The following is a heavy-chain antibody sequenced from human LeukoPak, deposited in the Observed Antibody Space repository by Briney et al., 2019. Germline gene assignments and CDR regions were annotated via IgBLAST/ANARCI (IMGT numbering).Heavy chain of an antibody. J-gene: IGHJ3*02. D-gene: IGHD2-15*01. CDR1: GFTFSDYY. Sequence: GGSLRLSCAASGFTFSDYYMSWIRQAPGKGLEWVSYISSSGSTIYYADSVKGRFTISRQNAKKSLFLQMNSLRAEDTAVYYCARHRSGGSQDDAFDMWGQGTLVTVSS. CDR3: ARHRSGGSQDDAFDM. CDR2: ISSSGSTI. V-gene: IGHV3-11*01.